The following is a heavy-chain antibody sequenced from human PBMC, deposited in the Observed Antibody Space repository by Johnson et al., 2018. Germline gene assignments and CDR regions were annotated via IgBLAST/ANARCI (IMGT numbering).Heavy chain of an antibody. CDR1: GGSFSGYY. J-gene: IGHJ6*03. Sequence: QVQLQQWGAGLLKPSETLSLTCAVYGGSFSGYYWSWIRQPPGKGLEWIGEINHSGSTNYNPSLKGRVTMSIDTSKNQFSLKLTSVTAAYTAVFFWARGRRKKMVRGTTNLFLDQYDDYMDVWDKGTTVTVSS. CDR2: INHSGST. D-gene: IGHD3-10*01. V-gene: IGHV4-34*01. CDR3: ARGRRKKMVRGTTNLFLDQYDDYMDV.